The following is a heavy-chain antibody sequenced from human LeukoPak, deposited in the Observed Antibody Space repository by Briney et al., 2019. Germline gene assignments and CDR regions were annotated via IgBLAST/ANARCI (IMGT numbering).Heavy chain of an antibody. D-gene: IGHD2-2*01. J-gene: IGHJ4*02. V-gene: IGHV1-2*02. CDR2: INPNTGAT. CDR1: GYTFTGYY. CDR3: ARGAGTSSSGIDY. Sequence: GASVKVSCKPSGYTFTGYYLHWVRQAPGQGLEWMGWINPNTGATIYAEKFQGRVTMTRDTSIDTAYMEMRSLRSDDTAVYYCARGAGTSSSGIDYWGQGTLVAVSS.